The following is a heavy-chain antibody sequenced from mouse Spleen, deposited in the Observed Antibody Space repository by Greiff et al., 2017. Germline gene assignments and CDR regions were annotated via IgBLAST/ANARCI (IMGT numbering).Heavy chain of an antibody. CDR2: INYDGSST. D-gene: IGHD1-1*01. J-gene: IGHJ2*01. V-gene: IGHV5-16*01. Sequence: EVKLVESEGGLVQPGSSMKLSCTASGFTFSDYYMAWVRQVPEKGLEWVANINYDGSSTYYLDSLKSRFIISRDNAKNILYLQMSSLKSEDTATYYCARDSVGYSFDYWGQGTTLTVSS. CDR1: GFTFSDYY. CDR3: ARDSVGYSFDY.